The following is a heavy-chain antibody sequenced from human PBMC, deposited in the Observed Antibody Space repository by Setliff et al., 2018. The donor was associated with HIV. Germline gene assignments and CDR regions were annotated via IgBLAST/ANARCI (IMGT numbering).Heavy chain of an antibody. D-gene: IGHD6-13*01. CDR1: GYTFTTYA. V-gene: IGHV1-3*01. Sequence: ASVKVSCKASGYTFTTYAMHWVRQAPGQRLEWMGWIDAGNGNTKYSQKFQGRVTITRDTSESTAYLELSSLRSEDTAVYYCARPGIAAADYYFDYWGQGALVTVSS. J-gene: IGHJ4*02. CDR3: ARPGIAAADYYFDY. CDR2: IDAGNGNT.